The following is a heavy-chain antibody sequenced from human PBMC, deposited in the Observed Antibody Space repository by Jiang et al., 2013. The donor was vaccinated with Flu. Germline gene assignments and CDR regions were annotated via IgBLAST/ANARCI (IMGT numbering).Heavy chain of an antibody. CDR1: GFTFSDYY. D-gene: IGHD5-12*01. V-gene: IGHV3-11*01. J-gene: IGHJ3*02. CDR2: ISSSGSTI. CDR3: ARDRRGVDIVATRETDAFDI. Sequence: QLVESGGGLVQPGGSLRVSCAASGFTFSDYYMSWIRQAPGKGLEWVSYISSSGSTIYYADSVKGRFTISRDNAKNSLYLQMNSLRAEDTAVYYCARDRRGVDIVATRETDAFDIWGQGTMVTVSS.